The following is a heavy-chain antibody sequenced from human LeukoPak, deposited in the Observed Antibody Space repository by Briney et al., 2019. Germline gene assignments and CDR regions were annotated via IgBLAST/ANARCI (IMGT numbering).Heavy chain of an antibody. J-gene: IGHJ4*02. CDR1: GGTISGGGYY. Sequence: SETLSLTCTVSGGTISGGGYYWTWIRQHPGKGLEWIGYIYYSGSTYYNPSLRSRVTLSVDTSKNQFSLKLSSVTAADTAVYYCAFGSGYYRFHYWGQGTLVTVSS. CDR2: IYYSGST. V-gene: IGHV4-31*03. D-gene: IGHD3-10*01. CDR3: AFGSGYYRFHY.